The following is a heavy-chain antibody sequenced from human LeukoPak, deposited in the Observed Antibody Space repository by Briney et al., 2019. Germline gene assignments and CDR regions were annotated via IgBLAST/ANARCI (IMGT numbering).Heavy chain of an antibody. Sequence: ASVKVSCKASGGTFSSYAISWVRQAPGQGLEWMGGINPNSGGTNYAQKFQGWVTMTRDTSISTAYMELSRLRSDDTAVYYCARVYCSGGSCYNFDYWGQGTLVTVSS. CDR1: GGTFSSYA. V-gene: IGHV1-2*04. D-gene: IGHD2-15*01. CDR2: INPNSGGT. CDR3: ARVYCSGGSCYNFDY. J-gene: IGHJ4*02.